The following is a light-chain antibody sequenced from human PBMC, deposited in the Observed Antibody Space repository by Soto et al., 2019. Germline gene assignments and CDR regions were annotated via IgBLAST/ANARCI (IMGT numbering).Light chain of an antibody. CDR1: SSNIGAGYD. Sequence: QSLLTQPPSVSGAPGQRVTISCTGSSSNIGAGYDVHWYQQLPGTAPKLLIYGNSNRPSGVPDRFSGSKSGTSASLAITGLQAEDEADYYCGTWDSSLSAVPYVFGTGTKVTVL. CDR2: GNS. CDR3: GTWDSSLSAVPYV. V-gene: IGLV1-40*01. J-gene: IGLJ1*01.